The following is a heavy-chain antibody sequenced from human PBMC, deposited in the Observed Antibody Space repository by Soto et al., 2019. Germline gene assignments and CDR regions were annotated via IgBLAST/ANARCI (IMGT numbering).Heavy chain of an antibody. J-gene: IGHJ6*03. CDR2: INHLGSI. V-gene: IGHV4-34*01. D-gene: IGHD2-21*01. Sequence: PSETLSLTCVVSGGSLSDYFWSWIRQPPGMALEWIREINHLGSINYNPSLKSRVTMSVDTSKNQCSLTLNSVTAADTATYYCARGGISHWAYFYYMDVWDRGTTVTVSS. CDR3: ARGGISHWAYFYYMDV. CDR1: GGSLSDYF.